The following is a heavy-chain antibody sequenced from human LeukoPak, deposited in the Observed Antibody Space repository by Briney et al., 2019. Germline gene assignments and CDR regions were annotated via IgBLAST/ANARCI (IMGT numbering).Heavy chain of an antibody. CDR3: AKYSQAYHGGDSYYPLFDL. V-gene: IGHV4-59*02. CDR2: FYYYSGST. J-gene: IGHJ4*02. CDR1: GDSVGEYY. Sequence: SETLSLTCSVSGDSVGEYYWTWIRQRPGKGLEWIGYFYYYSGSTHYIPSFKSRATVSLDTSRDQFSLSLSSVTAADTAVYYCAKYSQAYHGGDSYYPLFDLWGQGSLVTVSS. D-gene: IGHD2-21*02.